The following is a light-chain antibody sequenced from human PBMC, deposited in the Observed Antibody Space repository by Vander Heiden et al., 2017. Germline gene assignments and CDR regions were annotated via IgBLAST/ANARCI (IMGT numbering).Light chain of an antibody. CDR3: LQDYNYPLT. Sequence: AIQTTQSPPSLSASVGDRVTITCRATQAIRNDLGWYQQKPGKAPKLLIYAASSLQSGVPAGFSGSRSGTDFTLTISNLQAEDSATYYCLQDYNYPLTFGGGTEVEIK. V-gene: IGKV1-6*01. CDR1: QAIRND. J-gene: IGKJ4*01. CDR2: AAS.